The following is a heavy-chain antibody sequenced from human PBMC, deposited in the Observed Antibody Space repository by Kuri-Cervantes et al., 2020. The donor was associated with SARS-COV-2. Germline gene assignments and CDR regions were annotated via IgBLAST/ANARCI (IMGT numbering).Heavy chain of an antibody. CDR1: GGTFISYA. V-gene: IGHV1-69*13. J-gene: IGHJ6*02. CDR2: IIPIFGTA. Sequence: SVKVSCKASGGTFISYAISWVRQAPGQGLEWMGGIIPIFGTANYAQKFQGRVTITADESTSTAYMELSSLRSEDTAVYYCACGFLEWLSRRYYYGMDVWGQGTTVTVSS. CDR3: ACGFLEWLSRRYYYGMDV. D-gene: IGHD3-3*01.